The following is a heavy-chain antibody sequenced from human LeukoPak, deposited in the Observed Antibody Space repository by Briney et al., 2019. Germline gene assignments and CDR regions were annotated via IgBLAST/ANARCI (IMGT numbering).Heavy chain of an antibody. Sequence: ASVKVSCKASGYTFTSYGISWVRQAPGQGLEWMGWINPTSGDTNYARNFQGRVTMTRDTSISTAYMELGRLRSDDTAIYYCARDLGIPIGGHSNSRFDYWGRGTLVTVSS. V-gene: IGHV1-2*02. CDR2: INPTSGDT. D-gene: IGHD3-16*02. CDR3: ARDLGIPIGGHSNSRFDY. CDR1: GYTFTSYG. J-gene: IGHJ4*02.